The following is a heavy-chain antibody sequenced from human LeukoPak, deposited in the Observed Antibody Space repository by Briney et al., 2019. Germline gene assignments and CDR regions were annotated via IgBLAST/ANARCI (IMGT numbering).Heavy chain of an antibody. V-gene: IGHV4-39*01. CDR3: ARVVGVAVAPFDY. CDR2: IYYSGST. Sequence: SETLSLTCTVSGGSISSSSYYWGWIRQPPGKGLEWIVSIYYSGSTYYNPSLKSRVTISVDTSKNQFSLKLSSVTAADTAVYYCARVVGVAVAPFDYWGQGTLVTVSS. D-gene: IGHD6-19*01. J-gene: IGHJ4*02. CDR1: GGSISSSSYY.